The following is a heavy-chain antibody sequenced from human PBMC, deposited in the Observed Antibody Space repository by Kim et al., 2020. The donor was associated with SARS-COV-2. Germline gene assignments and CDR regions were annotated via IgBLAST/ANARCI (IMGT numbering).Heavy chain of an antibody. CDR2: LYFGGTT. J-gene: IGHJ4*02. V-gene: IGHV4-39*01. D-gene: IGHD3-3*01. CDR1: GGSVITSQYY. Sequence: SETLSLTCNVSGGSVITSQYYWAWIRQPPGKGLEWIATLYFGGTTFYNSALTGRVTISVDTSKSQFSLKLSSVTVADTAVYYCARRRYDYWSASSEVFDYWGQGTLVTVSS. CDR3: ARRRYDYWSASSEVFDY.